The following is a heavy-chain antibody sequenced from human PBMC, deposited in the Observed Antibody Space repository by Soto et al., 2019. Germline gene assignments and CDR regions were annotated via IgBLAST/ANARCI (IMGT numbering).Heavy chain of an antibody. Sequence: SVKVSCKASGGTFSSYAISWVRQAPGQGLEWMGGIIPIFGTANYAQKFQGRVTITADESTSTAYMELSSLRSEDTAVYYCALQWLVLELRYYGMDVWGQGTTVTVSS. CDR2: IIPIFGTA. J-gene: IGHJ6*02. CDR1: GGTFSSYA. D-gene: IGHD6-19*01. V-gene: IGHV1-69*13. CDR3: ALQWLVLELRYYGMDV.